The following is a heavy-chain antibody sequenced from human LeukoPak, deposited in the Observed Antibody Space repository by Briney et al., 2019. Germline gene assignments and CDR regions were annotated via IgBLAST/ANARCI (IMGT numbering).Heavy chain of an antibody. CDR1: GGSFSGYY. V-gene: IGHV4-39*01. CDR2: TYYSGST. CDR3: ARHEYSGSYYGLSWFDP. Sequence: SETLSLTCAVYGGSFSGYYWGWIRQPPGKGLEWIASTYYSGSTYYNPSLKSRVTISVDTSKNQLSLKLSSLTAADTAVYYCARHEYSGSYYGLSWFDPWGQGTLVTVSS. D-gene: IGHD1-26*01. J-gene: IGHJ5*02.